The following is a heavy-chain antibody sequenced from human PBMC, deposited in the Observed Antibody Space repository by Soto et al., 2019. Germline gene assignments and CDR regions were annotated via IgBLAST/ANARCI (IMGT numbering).Heavy chain of an antibody. CDR2: IYYSGST. CDR1: AGSISSGGYY. J-gene: IGHJ4*02. CDR3: ARDVYYYDT. V-gene: IGHV4-31*01. Sequence: QVQLQESGPGLCKPSRNLSLTCTVSAGSISSGGYYWSGIRQHPGKGLEWIGYIYYSGSTYDNPSLNGLVTRSVDTSTNQFSPQLSSMTAADKVVYYCARDVYYYDTWCQGTLVTV. D-gene: IGHD3-22*01.